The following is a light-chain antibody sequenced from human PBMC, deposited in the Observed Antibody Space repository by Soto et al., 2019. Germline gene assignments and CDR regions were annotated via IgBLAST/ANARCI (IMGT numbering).Light chain of an antibody. J-gene: IGKJ1*01. V-gene: IGKV3-15*01. CDR2: GAS. CDR1: QSVSSN. Sequence: EIVMTQAAGTLSVSPGERATLSCRASQSVSSNLAWYQQKPGQARRFLIYGASTRATGSPARFSGSGSGTEFTLTISGLQSEDLAVYYCQQYNNWPRTFGQGTKVEIK. CDR3: QQYNNWPRT.